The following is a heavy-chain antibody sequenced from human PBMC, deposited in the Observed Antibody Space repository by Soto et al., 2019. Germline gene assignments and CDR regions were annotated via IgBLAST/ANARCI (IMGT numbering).Heavy chain of an antibody. D-gene: IGHD3-22*01. V-gene: IGHV6-1*01. CDR1: GDSVSRNSAA. J-gene: IGHJ6*02. CDR2: TYYRSKWYN. Sequence: TLSLTCAVSGDSVSRNSAAWNWIRQSPSRGLEWLGRTYYRSKWYNDYAVYVKSRISINPDTSKNQFSLRLNSVTPEDTAVYYCAREVPYYDSSGYFSHFYGMDVWGQGTTVTVSS. CDR3: AREVPYYDSSGYFSHFYGMDV.